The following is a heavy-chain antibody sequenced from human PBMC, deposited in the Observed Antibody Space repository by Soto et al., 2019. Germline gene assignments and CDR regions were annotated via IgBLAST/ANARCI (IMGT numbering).Heavy chain of an antibody. CDR3: ARLFVALGSDYYYYMDV. J-gene: IGHJ6*03. CDR2: INHSGST. D-gene: IGHD2-15*01. CDR1: GGSFSGYY. V-gene: IGHV4-34*01. Sequence: SETLSLTCAVSGGSFSGYYWSWVRQPPGKGLEWIGEINHSGSTNYNPSLKSRVTISLDTSKKLFSLKLSSVTAADTAVYYCARLFVALGSDYYYYMDVWGKGTTVTVSS.